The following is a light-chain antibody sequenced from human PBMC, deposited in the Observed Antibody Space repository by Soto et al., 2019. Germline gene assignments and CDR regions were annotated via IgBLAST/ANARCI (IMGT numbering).Light chain of an antibody. CDR3: SSSTSSSSLYV. V-gene: IGLV2-14*01. J-gene: IGLJ1*01. Sequence: QSALTQPASVSGSPGQSITISCTGTSSDVGGYNYVSWYQQHPGTAPKLMIYEVSNRPSGLSNRFSGSKSGNTASLTISGLPAEDEADYYCSSSTSSSSLYVFGTGTKVTVL. CDR1: SSDVGGYNY. CDR2: EVS.